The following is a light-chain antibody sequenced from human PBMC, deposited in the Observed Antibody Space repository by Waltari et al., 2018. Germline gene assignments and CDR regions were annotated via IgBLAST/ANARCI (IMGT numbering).Light chain of an antibody. V-gene: IGLV1-44*01. Sequence: QSVLTQPPSMSGTPGQRVTISCSGSSSNIGSTTVNWYQQLPGTAPKLLIYSNNQRPSGVPDRISGSRSGTSASLAVSGLQSEDEADYYCAVWDGSLNAYVFGAGTKVTVL. CDR3: AVWDGSLNAYV. J-gene: IGLJ1*01. CDR1: SSNIGSTT. CDR2: SNN.